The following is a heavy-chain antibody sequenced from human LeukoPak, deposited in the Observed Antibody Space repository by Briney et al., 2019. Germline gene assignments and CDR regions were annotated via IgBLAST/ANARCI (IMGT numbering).Heavy chain of an antibody. Sequence: GGSLRLSCAASGFIVSSNYMSWVRQAPGKGLEWVSVIYSGGSTYYADSVKGRFTISRDNSKNTLYLQMNSLRAEDTAVYYCARRYCSSTSCGYFDYWGQGTLVTVSS. V-gene: IGHV3-66*02. CDR1: GFIVSSNY. CDR3: ARRYCSSTSCGYFDY. D-gene: IGHD2-2*01. CDR2: IYSGGST. J-gene: IGHJ4*02.